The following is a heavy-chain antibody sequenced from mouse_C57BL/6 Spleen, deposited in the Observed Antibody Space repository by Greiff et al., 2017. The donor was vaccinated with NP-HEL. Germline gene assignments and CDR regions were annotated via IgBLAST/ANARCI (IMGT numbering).Heavy chain of an antibody. D-gene: IGHD1-1*01. J-gene: IGHJ4*01. V-gene: IGHV1-15*01. CDR2: IDPETGGT. CDR3: TRNYGRSGMDY. Sequence: QVQLKESGAELVRPGASVTLSCKASGYTFTDYEMHWVKQTPVHGLEWIGAIDPETGGTAYNQKFKGKAILTADKSSSTAYMELRSLTSEDSAVYYCTRNYGRSGMDYWGQGTSVTVSS. CDR1: GYTFTDYE.